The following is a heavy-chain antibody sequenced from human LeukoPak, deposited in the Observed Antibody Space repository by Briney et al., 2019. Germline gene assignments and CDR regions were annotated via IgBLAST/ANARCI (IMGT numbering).Heavy chain of an antibody. J-gene: IGHJ4*02. CDR3: ARGRTPWGLPLAY. V-gene: IGHV4-34*01. CDR2: INHSGST. CDR1: GGSFSGYY. Sequence: SETLSLTCAVYGGSFSGYYWSWIRQPPGKGLEWIEEINHSGSTNYNPSLKSRVTISVDTSKNQSSLKLSSVTAADTAVYYCARGRTPWGLPLAYWGQGTLLTVSS. D-gene: IGHD3-16*01.